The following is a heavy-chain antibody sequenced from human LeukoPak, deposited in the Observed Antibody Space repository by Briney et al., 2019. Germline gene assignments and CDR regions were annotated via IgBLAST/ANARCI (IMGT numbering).Heavy chain of an antibody. D-gene: IGHD1-26*01. Sequence: GSLRLSCAASGFTFSTYRMSWVRQAPGKGLEWVANIKQDGSEKHYVDSVKGRFTISRDNAKNSLYLQMSSLRAEDTAVYYCARDPYSGNYGDYYYYYMDVWGEGTTVTISS. J-gene: IGHJ6*03. CDR2: IKQDGSEK. CDR1: GFTFSTYR. CDR3: ARDPYSGNYGDYYYYYMDV. V-gene: IGHV3-7*01.